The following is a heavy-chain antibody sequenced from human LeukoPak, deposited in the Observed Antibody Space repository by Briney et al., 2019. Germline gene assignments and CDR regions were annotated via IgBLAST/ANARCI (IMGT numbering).Heavy chain of an antibody. D-gene: IGHD3-22*01. Sequence: ASVKVSCKTSGYTFTSCYMHWVRQAPGQGLEWMGMINPSAGSTRYAQKFQGRVTMTTDTSTSTAYMELSSLRSEDTAVYYCAREDYYDSSGYYGTFDYWGQGTLVTVSS. J-gene: IGHJ4*02. CDR2: INPSAGST. CDR1: GYTFTSCY. CDR3: AREDYYDSSGYYGTFDY. V-gene: IGHV1-46*01.